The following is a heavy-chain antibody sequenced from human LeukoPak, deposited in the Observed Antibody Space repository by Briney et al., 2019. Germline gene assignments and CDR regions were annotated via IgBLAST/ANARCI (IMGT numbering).Heavy chain of an antibody. CDR2: ISSSGSTI. CDR3: ARVLVFGFCGGDCYPGVGFDP. CDR1: GFTFSDYY. V-gene: IGHV3-11*01. D-gene: IGHD2-21*02. J-gene: IGHJ5*02. Sequence: GGSLRLSCAASGFTFSDYYMSWIRQAPGKGLEWVSYISSSGSTIYYADSVKGRFTISRDNAKNSLYLQMNSLRAEDTAVYYCARVLVFGFCGGDCYPGVGFDPWGQGTLVTVSS.